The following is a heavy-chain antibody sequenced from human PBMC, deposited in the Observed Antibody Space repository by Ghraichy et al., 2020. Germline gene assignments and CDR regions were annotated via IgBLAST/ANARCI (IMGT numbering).Heavy chain of an antibody. CDR3: ARVNSDLNGLDV. CDR2: MSYSGSA. D-gene: IGHD2-21*01. J-gene: IGHJ6*02. V-gene: IGHV4-59*01. CDR1: VAPSVVTT. Sequence: SETCPSPALSLVAPSVVTTGPGSGSPPGKGLEWIGYMSYSGSANYNPSLESRLTMSLDTSKNHFFLKLTSVTAADTALYYCARVNSDLNGLDVWGQGTTVIVSS.